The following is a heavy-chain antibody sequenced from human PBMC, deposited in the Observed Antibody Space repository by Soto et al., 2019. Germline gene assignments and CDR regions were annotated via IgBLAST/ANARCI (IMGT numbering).Heavy chain of an antibody. CDR3: ARVGAIAPAEGDY. CDR1: GYTFTSYG. V-gene: IGHV1-18*01. D-gene: IGHD6-13*01. CDR2: ISGYNKNK. J-gene: IGHJ4*02. Sequence: QIQLVQSGTEVREPGASVKVSCQASGYTFTSYGIIWVRQAPGQGLELMGWISGYNKNKNYAQKYQARVTMTTDTSTRTAYRELRSLRSDDTAVYYCARVGAIAPAEGDYWGQGTLVTVSS.